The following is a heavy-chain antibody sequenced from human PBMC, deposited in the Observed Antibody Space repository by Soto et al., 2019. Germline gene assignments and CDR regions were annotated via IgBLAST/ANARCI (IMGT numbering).Heavy chain of an antibody. CDR3: ARDNDPYYYYYGMDV. V-gene: IGHV3-30-3*01. D-gene: IGHD2-8*01. CDR2: ISNDGSDK. Sequence: QVQLVESGGGVVQPGRSLRLSCAASGFTFSSYAMHWVRQAPGKGPEWVALISNDGSDKYYADSVKGRFTISRDNSKNTLYLQMNSLRAEDTAVYYCARDNDPYYYYYGMDVWGQVTTVTISS. J-gene: IGHJ6*02. CDR1: GFTFSSYA.